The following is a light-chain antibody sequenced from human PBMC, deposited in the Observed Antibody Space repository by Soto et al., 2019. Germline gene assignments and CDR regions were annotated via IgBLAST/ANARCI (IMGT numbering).Light chain of an antibody. V-gene: IGLV2-14*01. J-gene: IGLJ2*01. Sequence: QSVLTQPASVSGSPGQSITISCTGSSSDVGGYKYVSWYQQYPGKAPKLMIYEVSNRPSGVSNRFSGSKSGNTASLTISGLQAEDEADYYCSSYTSSRTAVFGGGTKVTVL. CDR2: EVS. CDR3: SSYTSSRTAV. CDR1: SSDVGGYKY.